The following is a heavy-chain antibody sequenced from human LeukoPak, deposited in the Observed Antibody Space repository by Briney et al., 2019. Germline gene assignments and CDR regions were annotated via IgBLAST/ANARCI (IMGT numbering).Heavy chain of an antibody. Sequence: PGGSLRLSCAASGFTFSSYAMSWVRQAPGKGLEWVSAINGSGGSTYYADSVKGRFTISRDNSKNTLYLQMNSLRAEDTAVYYCAKSQDDFWSGYPLFLDYWGQGTLVTVSS. J-gene: IGHJ4*02. CDR2: INGSGGST. CDR1: GFTFSSYA. CDR3: AKSQDDFWSGYPLFLDY. V-gene: IGHV3-23*01. D-gene: IGHD3-3*01.